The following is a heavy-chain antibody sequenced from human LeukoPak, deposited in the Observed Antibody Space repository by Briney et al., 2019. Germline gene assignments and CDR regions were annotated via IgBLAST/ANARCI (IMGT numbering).Heavy chain of an antibody. D-gene: IGHD3-3*01. CDR1: GGTFSSYA. CDR3: ARTYYDFWSGYYPYYYYYYYMDV. J-gene: IGHJ6*03. V-gene: IGHV1-69*05. Sequence: ASVEVSCKASGGTFSSYAISWVRQAPGQGLEWMGGIIPIFGTANYAQKFQGRVTITRNTSISTAYMELSSLRSEDTAVYYCARTYYDFWSGYYPYYYYYYYMDVWGKGTTVTVSS. CDR2: IIPIFGTA.